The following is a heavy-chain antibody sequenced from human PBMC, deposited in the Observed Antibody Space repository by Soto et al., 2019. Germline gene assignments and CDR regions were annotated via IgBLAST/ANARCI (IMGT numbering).Heavy chain of an antibody. CDR3: AKGGPMAPEYYYYMDV. Sequence: ESGGGLVQPGRSLRLSCAASGFTFDDYAMHWVRQAPGKGLEWVSGISWNSGSIGYADSVKGRFTISRDNAKNSLYLQMNSLRAEDTALYYCAKGGPMAPEYYYYMDVWGKGTTVTVSS. D-gene: IGHD3-10*01. J-gene: IGHJ6*03. V-gene: IGHV3-9*01. CDR2: ISWNSGSI. CDR1: GFTFDDYA.